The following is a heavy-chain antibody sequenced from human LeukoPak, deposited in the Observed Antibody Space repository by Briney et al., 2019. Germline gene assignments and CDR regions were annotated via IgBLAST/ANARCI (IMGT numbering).Heavy chain of an antibody. Sequence: GGSLRLPCAASGFTFSSSAMSWVRQAPGKGLEWVSAISNNGGYTYYADSVQGRFTISRDNSKSTLCLQMNSLRAEDTAVYYCARHQHGGYYFDYWGQGTLVTVSS. CDR3: ARHQHGGYYFDY. CDR2: ISNNGGYT. CDR1: GFTFSSSA. V-gene: IGHV3-23*01. D-gene: IGHD4-23*01. J-gene: IGHJ4*02.